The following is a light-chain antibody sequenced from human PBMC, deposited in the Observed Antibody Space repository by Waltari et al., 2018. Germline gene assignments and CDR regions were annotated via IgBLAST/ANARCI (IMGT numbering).Light chain of an antibody. CDR2: VAS. J-gene: IGKJ3*01. CDR3: QQYNNWPPEVT. CDR1: QRVSSN. Sequence: EIVMTQSPATLSVSPGERATLSCRASQRVSSNLAWYQQKPGQAPRLLLYVASTRATGIPARFSGSGSGTEFTLTISSLQSEDFAVYYCQQYNNWPPEVTFGPGTKVDIK. V-gene: IGKV3-15*01.